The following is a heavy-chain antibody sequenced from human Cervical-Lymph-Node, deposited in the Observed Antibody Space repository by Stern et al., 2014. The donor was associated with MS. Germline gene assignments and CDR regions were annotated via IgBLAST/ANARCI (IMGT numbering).Heavy chain of an antibody. Sequence: QVQLQESGPGLVKPSETLSLTCTVSGASVINGDYYWNWIRQPPGKGLEWIGYIYYSGSTNYNPTLKSRVTMSLDTSKNQFSLKLRSVNAADTAVYYCARVRRGGYCSGSSCYFDCWGQGTLVTVSS. J-gene: IGHJ4*02. D-gene: IGHD2-15*01. CDR2: IYYSGST. V-gene: IGHV4-61*08. CDR3: ARVRRGGYCSGSSCYFDC. CDR1: GASVINGDYY.